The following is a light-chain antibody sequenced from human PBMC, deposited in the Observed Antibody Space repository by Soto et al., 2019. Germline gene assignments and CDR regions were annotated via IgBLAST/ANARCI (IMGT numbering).Light chain of an antibody. CDR1: QSVSSY. CDR3: QQRSNGPST. CDR2: DAS. J-gene: IGKJ4*01. V-gene: IGKV3-11*01. Sequence: EIVLTQSPATLSLSPGDRATLSCRASQSVSSYLAWYQQKPGQPPRLLIYDASNRATGIPARFSGSGSGTDFTLTITSLEPEDFAVYFCQQRSNGPSTFGGGTKVDIK.